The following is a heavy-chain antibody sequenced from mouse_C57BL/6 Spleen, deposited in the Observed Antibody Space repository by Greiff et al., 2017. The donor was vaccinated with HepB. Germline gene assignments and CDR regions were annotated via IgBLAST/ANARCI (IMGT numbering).Heavy chain of an antibody. CDR2: ISYDGSN. CDR3: AREGPNGGFAY. CDR1: GYSITSGYY. V-gene: IGHV3-6*01. J-gene: IGHJ3*01. Sequence: EVQLQESGPGLVKPSQSLSLTCSVTGYSITSGYYWNWIRQFPGNKLEWMGYISYDGSNNYNPSLKNRISITRDTSKNQFFLKLNSVTTEDTATYYCAREGPNGGFAYWGQGTLVTVSA.